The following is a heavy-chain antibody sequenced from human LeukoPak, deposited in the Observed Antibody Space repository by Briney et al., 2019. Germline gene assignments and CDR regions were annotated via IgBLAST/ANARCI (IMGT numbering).Heavy chain of an antibody. CDR3: ARDHLVDIVATSADWYFDL. V-gene: IGHV3-21*01. CDR1: GFTFSSYN. CDR2: ITSGSSHI. D-gene: IGHD5-12*01. Sequence: PGGSLRLSCAASGFTFSSYNMNWVRQTPGQGLEWVSSITSGSSHIYYADSVKGRFTISRDNAKNSLYLQMNSLRAEDTAVYYCARDHLVDIVATSADWYFDLWGRGTLVTVSS. J-gene: IGHJ2*01.